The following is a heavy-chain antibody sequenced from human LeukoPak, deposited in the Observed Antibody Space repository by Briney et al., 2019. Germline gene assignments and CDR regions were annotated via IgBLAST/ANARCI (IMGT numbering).Heavy chain of an antibody. Sequence: SETLSLTCTVSGGSISSYYWTWIRQPPGKGLEWIGYIYYSGSTSYNHSLMSRVTFSVDKSRNQFSLQLNSVITADTAVYYCARVSSGSRRGGYNVVDYWGQGTLVTVSS. D-gene: IGHD5-24*01. CDR3: ARVSSGSRRGGYNVVDY. CDR2: IYYSGST. CDR1: GGSISSYY. V-gene: IGHV4-59*12. J-gene: IGHJ4*02.